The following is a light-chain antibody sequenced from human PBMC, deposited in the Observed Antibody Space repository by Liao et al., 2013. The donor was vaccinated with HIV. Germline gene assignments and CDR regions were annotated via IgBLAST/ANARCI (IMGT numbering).Light chain of an antibody. Sequence: SYELTQPPSMSVSPGQTARITCSGDALPKQQVYWYQQKPGQAPVLVIYKDNERPSGIPERFSGSNSGNTATLTISGTQAMDEADYYCQAWDSSTGVFGTGTKVTVL. CDR1: ALPKQQ. V-gene: IGLV3-1*01. J-gene: IGLJ1*01. CDR3: QAWDSSTGV. CDR2: KDN.